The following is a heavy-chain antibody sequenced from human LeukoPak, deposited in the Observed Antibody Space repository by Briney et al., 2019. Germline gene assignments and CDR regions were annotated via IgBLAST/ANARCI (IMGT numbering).Heavy chain of an antibody. CDR2: INGDGYSI. D-gene: IGHD2-21*02. V-gene: IGHV3-74*01. CDR1: GFAFSGYW. CDR3: AKDLEAYCGGDCYVDAFDI. J-gene: IGHJ3*02. Sequence: GGSLRLSCAASGFAFSGYWMHWVRQAPGKGLVWLSRINGDGYSISYADSVKGRFTISRDNAKNSLYLQMNSLRAEDTAVYYCAKDLEAYCGGDCYVDAFDIWGQGTMVTVSS.